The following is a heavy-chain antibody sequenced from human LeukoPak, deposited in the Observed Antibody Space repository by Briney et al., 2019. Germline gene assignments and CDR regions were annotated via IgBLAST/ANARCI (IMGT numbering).Heavy chain of an antibody. CDR3: ARGAAADYLDY. CDR2: IYYSGST. D-gene: IGHD6-13*01. J-gene: IGHJ4*02. Sequence: SETLSLTCTVSGGSISSSSYYWGWIRQPPGKGLEWIGSIYYSGSTYYNPSLKSRVTISVDTSKNQFSLKLNSVTAADTAVYYCARGAAADYLDYWGQGTLVTVSS. CDR1: GGSISSSSYY. V-gene: IGHV4-39*07.